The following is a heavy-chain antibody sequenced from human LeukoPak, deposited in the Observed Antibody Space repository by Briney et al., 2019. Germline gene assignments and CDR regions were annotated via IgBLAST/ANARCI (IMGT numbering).Heavy chain of an antibody. V-gene: IGHV1-69*04. D-gene: IGHD4-17*01. CDR2: IITNLGIA. J-gene: IGHJ4*02. CDR1: VGTFSSYA. Sequence: SSVTVSCKASVGTFSSYAIRWVRQPRAQGLEWVGRIITNLGIANYAQKFQSRVTINANKSTSTAYMELSSLRSEDTAVYYCARDPTVTTRGSMEYWGQGTLVTVSS. CDR3: ARDPTVTTRGSMEY.